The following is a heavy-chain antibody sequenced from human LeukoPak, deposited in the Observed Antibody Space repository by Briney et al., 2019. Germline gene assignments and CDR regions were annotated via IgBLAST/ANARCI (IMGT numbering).Heavy chain of an antibody. Sequence: GGSLRLSCAASGFTFGSYEMNWVRQAPGKGLEWVSYISSSGSTIYYADSVKGRFTISRDNAKNSLYLQMNSLRAEDTAVYYCAKVYGGWYLVDAFDIWGQGTVVTVSS. J-gene: IGHJ3*02. V-gene: IGHV3-48*03. CDR2: ISSSGSTI. CDR1: GFTFGSYE. CDR3: AKVYGGWYLVDAFDI. D-gene: IGHD6-19*01.